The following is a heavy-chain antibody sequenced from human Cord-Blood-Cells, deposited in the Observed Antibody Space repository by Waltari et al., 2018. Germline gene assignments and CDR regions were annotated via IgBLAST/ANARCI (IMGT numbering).Heavy chain of an antibody. CDR3: ARDSGDYVWGSYRYFDY. CDR1: GFTFSSYS. D-gene: IGHD3-16*02. J-gene: IGHJ4*02. Sequence: EVQLVESGGGLVKPGGSLRLSGAASGFTFSSYSMNGVRQAPGKGLEWVSSISSSSSYIYYADSVKGRFTISRDNAKNSLYLQMNSLRAEDTAVYYCARDSGDYVWGSYRYFDYWGQGTLVTVSS. V-gene: IGHV3-21*01. CDR2: ISSSSSYI.